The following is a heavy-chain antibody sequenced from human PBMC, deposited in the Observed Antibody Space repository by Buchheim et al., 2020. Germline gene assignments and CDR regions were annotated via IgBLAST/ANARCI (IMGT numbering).Heavy chain of an antibody. CDR2: INPSGGST. J-gene: IGHJ4*02. D-gene: IGHD3-22*01. CDR3: ASTSQTYYYDSSGYYGLGY. V-gene: IGHV1-46*01. Sequence: QVQLVQSGAEVKKPGASVKVSCKASGYTFTSYYMHWVRQAPGQGLEWMGIINPSGGSTSYAQKFQGRVAMTRDTSTSTVYMELSSLGSEDTAVYYCASTSQTYYYDSSGYYGLGYWGKGTL. CDR1: GYTFTSYY.